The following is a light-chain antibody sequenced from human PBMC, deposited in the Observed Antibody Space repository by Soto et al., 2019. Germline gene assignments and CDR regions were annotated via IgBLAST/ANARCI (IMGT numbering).Light chain of an antibody. V-gene: IGLV2-14*01. CDR3: SSYTSSILV. CDR2: EVS. Sequence: QSALTQPASVSGSPGQSITISCTGTNSDVGGYNYVSWYQQYPGKAPKLMIYEVSNRPSGVSNRFSGSKSGNTASLTISGLRAEDEADYYCSSYTSSILVFGGGTKVTVL. CDR1: NSDVGGYNY. J-gene: IGLJ3*02.